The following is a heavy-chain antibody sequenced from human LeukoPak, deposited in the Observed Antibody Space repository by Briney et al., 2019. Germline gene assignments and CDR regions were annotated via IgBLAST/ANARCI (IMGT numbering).Heavy chain of an antibody. CDR3: ARTNSGSYFDY. Sequence: GPAPVRSTQNLTLTCTLSRVSISTSEVRVSWFRQPPGKALEWLQRIDWDDDKFYSTSLKARLTISKDTSKSHVVLTMTNMDPVDTATYYCARTNSGSYFDYWGQGTLVTVSS. CDR2: IDWDDDK. V-gene: IGHV2-70*04. J-gene: IGHJ4*02. D-gene: IGHD1-26*01. CDR1: RVSISTSEVR.